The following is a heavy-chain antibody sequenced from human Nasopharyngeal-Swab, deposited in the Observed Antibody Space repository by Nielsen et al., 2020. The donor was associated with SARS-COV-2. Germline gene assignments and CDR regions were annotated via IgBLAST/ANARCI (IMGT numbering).Heavy chain of an antibody. CDR3: ARDAGSGNFFDY. CDR1: GYTFTSYA. D-gene: IGHD3-10*01. V-gene: IGHV1-18*01. CDR2: ISAYNGNT. Sequence: ASVKVSCKASGYTFTSYAMHWVRQAPGQGLEWMGWISAYNGNTNYAQKLQGRVTMTTDTSTSTAYMELRSLRSDDTAVYYCARDAGSGNFFDYWGQGTLVTVSS. J-gene: IGHJ4*02.